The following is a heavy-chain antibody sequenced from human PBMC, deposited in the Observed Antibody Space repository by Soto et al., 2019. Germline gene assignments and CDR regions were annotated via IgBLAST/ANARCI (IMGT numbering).Heavy chain of an antibody. J-gene: IGHJ6*02. D-gene: IGHD6-13*01. CDR3: AGDGPHIPAVGDV. CDR1: GYTFINYG. CDR2: ISAYNGDK. V-gene: IGHV1-18*01. Sequence: ASVKVSCKASGYTFINYGVSWVRQAPGQGLEWMGWISAYNGDKKYAQNVQGRVTLTTDTSTSTAYMEMRTLRSDDTAAYYCAGDGPHIPAVGDVWGQGTTVTVSS.